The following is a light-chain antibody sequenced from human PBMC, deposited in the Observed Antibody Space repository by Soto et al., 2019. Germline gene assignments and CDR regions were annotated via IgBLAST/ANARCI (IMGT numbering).Light chain of an antibody. V-gene: IGLV1-51*01. CDR1: SSNIGNNY. CDR3: GTWDSSLSVVV. Sequence: QSVLTQPPSVSAAPGQKVTISCSGSSSNIGNNYVSWYKQLPGTAPEVLIYDSNKRPSGIPDRFSGSKSGTSATLGITGLQTGDEADDYCGTWDSSLSVVVFGGGTKLTVL. J-gene: IGLJ2*01. CDR2: DSN.